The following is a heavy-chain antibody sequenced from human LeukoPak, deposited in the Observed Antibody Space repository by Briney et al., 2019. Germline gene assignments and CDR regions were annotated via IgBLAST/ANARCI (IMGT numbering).Heavy chain of an antibody. Sequence: GGSLRLSCAPSGFTVSSNYMNWVRQAPGQGLEWGSVINSGGSTHYADSVKGRFTISRDNSKNTLYLQMNSLRAEDTAVYYCARDLYHYGSGSDNFLYYWGQGTLVTVSS. CDR1: GFTVSSNY. D-gene: IGHD3-10*01. V-gene: IGHV3-53*01. CDR2: INSGGST. CDR3: ARDLYHYGSGSDNFLYY. J-gene: IGHJ4*02.